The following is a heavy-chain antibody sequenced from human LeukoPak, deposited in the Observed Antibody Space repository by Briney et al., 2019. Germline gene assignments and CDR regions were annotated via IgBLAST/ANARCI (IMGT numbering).Heavy chain of an antibody. Sequence: SETLSLTCTVSGGSISNYYWSWIRRPPGKGLEWIGYIYYSGSTNYNPSLKSRVTISVDTSKNQFSLKLSSVTAADTAVYYCARVGGTNYYYYGMDVWGQGTTVTVSS. CDR1: GGSISNYY. CDR2: IYYSGST. V-gene: IGHV4-59*01. D-gene: IGHD1-26*01. CDR3: ARVGGTNYYYYGMDV. J-gene: IGHJ6*02.